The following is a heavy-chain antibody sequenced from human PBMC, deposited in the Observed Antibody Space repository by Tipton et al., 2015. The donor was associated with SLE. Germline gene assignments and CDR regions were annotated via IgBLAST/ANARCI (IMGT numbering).Heavy chain of an antibody. D-gene: IGHD6-19*01. CDR1: GGSISSHY. CDR3: ARDRMAGFYFDY. Sequence: TLSLTCTVSGGSISSHYWSWIRQPPGKGLEWIGYIYYSGSTNYNPSLKSRVTISVDKSKNQFSLKLSSVTAADTAVYYCARDRMAGFYFDYWGQGTLVTVSS. J-gene: IGHJ4*02. CDR2: IYYSGST. V-gene: IGHV4-59*11.